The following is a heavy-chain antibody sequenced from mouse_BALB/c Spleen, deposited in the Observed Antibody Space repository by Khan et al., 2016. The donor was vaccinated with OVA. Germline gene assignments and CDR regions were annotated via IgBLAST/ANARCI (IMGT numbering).Heavy chain of an antibody. V-gene: IGHV5-6-4*01. D-gene: IGHD1-1*01. Sequence: EVELVESGGGLVRPGGSLKLSCAASGFSFSSYSMSWVRQTPEKRLEWVATISSGGTYTYSSDSVKGRFTISRDNAKNTLYLQMISLKSAETAMFYCKSDRGYYGTNPYFDYWGQGTTLTVSS. CDR2: ISSGGTYT. CDR3: KSDRGYYGTNPYFDY. CDR1: GFSFSSYS. J-gene: IGHJ2*01.